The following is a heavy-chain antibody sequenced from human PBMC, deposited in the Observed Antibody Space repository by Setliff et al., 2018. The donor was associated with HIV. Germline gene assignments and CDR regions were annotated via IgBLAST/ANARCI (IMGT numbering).Heavy chain of an antibody. D-gene: IGHD5-12*01. V-gene: IGHV1-69*13. Sequence: GASVKVSCKASGGIFNTYGMNWVRQAPGQGLEWMGGIIPIARAPNYAQKFQDRVTITADESTTTVYMEVRSLKSEDTALYYCARGPLYGYDRGYFDYWGQGTLVT. CDR1: GGIFNTYG. CDR2: IIPIARAP. J-gene: IGHJ4*02. CDR3: ARGPLYGYDRGYFDY.